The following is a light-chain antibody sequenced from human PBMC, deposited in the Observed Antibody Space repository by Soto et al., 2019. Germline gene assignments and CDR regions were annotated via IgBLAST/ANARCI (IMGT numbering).Light chain of an antibody. V-gene: IGKV1-39*01. CDR1: QNIYNY. CDR3: QPSYTATPFT. J-gene: IGKJ2*01. CDR2: AAS. Sequence: DIQMTQSPSSLSASVGASVTITCRASQNIYNYLNWYQQKPGKAPRLLIYAASTLHSGVPSRFAGRGSGKDYSLTINGLQPEDFPTYCCQPSYTATPFTFGRGTRLDI.